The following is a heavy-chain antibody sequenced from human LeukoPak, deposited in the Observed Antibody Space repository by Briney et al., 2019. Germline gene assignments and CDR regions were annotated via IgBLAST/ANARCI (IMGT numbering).Heavy chain of an antibody. CDR3: ARAVGNYAYTDPFDV. CDR1: GFTFSSYW. J-gene: IGHJ3*01. CDR2: IKKDGSEK. Sequence: PGGSLRLSCAASGFTFSSYWMSWVRQAPGKGLEWVANIKKDGSEKYYVDSVKGRFTISRDNAKTSLYLQMNTLRDEDTAVYYCARAVGNYAYTDPFDVWGQGTMVTVSS. V-gene: IGHV3-7*01. D-gene: IGHD3-16*01.